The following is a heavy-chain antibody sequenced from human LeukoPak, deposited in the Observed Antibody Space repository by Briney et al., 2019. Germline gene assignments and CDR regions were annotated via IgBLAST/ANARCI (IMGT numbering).Heavy chain of an antibody. J-gene: IGHJ6*02. CDR1: GFTFSSYA. V-gene: IGHV3-30*04. CDR3: ARAYSSSWYGDYYYGMDV. Sequence: GGSLRLSCAASGFTFSSYAMHWVRKAPGKGLEWVAVISYDGSNKYYADSVKGRFTISRDNSKNTLYLQMNSLRAEDTAVYYCARAYSSSWYGDYYYGMDVWGQGTTVTVSS. CDR2: ISYDGSNK. D-gene: IGHD6-13*01.